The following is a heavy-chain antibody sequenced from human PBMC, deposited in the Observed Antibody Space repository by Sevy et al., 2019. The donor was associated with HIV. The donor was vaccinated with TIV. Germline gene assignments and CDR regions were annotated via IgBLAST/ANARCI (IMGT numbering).Heavy chain of an antibody. D-gene: IGHD6-13*01. Sequence: AENLSLTCTVSGGSISSGGYYWSWIRQHPGNGMEWIGYIYYSGSTYYNPSLKSRVTISVDTSKNQFSLKLSSVTAADTAVYYCSRGEIAAAGIPFQHWGQGTLVPVSS. V-gene: IGHV4-31*03. J-gene: IGHJ1*01. CDR2: IYYSGST. CDR3: SRGEIAAAGIPFQH. CDR1: GGSISSGGYY.